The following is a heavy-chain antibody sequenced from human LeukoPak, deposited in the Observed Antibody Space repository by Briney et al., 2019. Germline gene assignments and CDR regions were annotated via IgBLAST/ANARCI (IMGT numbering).Heavy chain of an antibody. CDR2: IKSRSDGGTT. D-gene: IGHD4-17*01. CDR3: TTDVYGDYVPHYYGMDV. CDR1: GLVFTTAW. V-gene: IGHV3-15*01. J-gene: IGHJ6*02. Sequence: PGGSLRLSCAASGLVFTTAWMIWVRQAPGKGPEWVGRIKSRSDGGTTDYAAPVKGRFTISRDDSKSTLYLQMNSLKSEDTAIYYCTTDVYGDYVPHYYGMDVWGQGTTVTVSS.